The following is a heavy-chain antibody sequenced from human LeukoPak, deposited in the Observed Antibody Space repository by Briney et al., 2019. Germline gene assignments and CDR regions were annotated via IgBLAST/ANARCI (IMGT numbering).Heavy chain of an antibody. J-gene: IGHJ6*03. Sequence: GGALRLSCAASGFTFSSYAMSWVRQALGKGLESVSPIIGSGGRAYSADSVKGRFTISRGNSKNTLYLQMNSLRAEDTAVYYCAKVSHYYYYYMDVWGKGTTVTVSS. CDR2: IIGSGGRA. CDR1: GFTFSSYA. V-gene: IGHV3-23*01. CDR3: AKVSHYYYYYMDV.